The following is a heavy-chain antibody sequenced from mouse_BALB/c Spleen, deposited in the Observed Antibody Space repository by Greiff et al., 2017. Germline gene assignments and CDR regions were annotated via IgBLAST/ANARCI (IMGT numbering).Heavy chain of an antibody. CDR2: IWGDGST. CDR3: AKSPIYYDYAWFAY. V-gene: IGHV2-3*01. J-gene: IGHJ3*01. Sequence: QVQLKESGPGLVAPSQCLSITCTVSGFSLTSYGVSWVRQPPGKGLEWLGVIWGDGSTNYHSALISRLSTSTDNSKSQVFLKLNSLQTDDTATYYCAKSPIYYDYAWFAYWGQGTLVTVSA. D-gene: IGHD2-4*01. CDR1: GFSLTSYG.